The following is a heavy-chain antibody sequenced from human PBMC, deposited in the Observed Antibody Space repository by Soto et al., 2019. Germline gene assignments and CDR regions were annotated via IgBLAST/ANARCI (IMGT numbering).Heavy chain of an antibody. Sequence: GASVKVSCKVSGYTLTELSMHWVRQAPGKGLEWMGGFDPEDGETIYAQKFQGRVTMTEDTSTDTAYMELSSLRSEDTAVYYCATMGIAVAGTHFDYWGQGTLVTVSS. CDR3: ATMGIAVAGTHFDY. CDR1: GYTLTELS. V-gene: IGHV1-24*01. CDR2: FDPEDGET. J-gene: IGHJ4*02. D-gene: IGHD6-19*01.